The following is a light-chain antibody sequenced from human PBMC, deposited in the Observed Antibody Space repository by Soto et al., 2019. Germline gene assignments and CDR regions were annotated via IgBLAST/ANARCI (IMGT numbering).Light chain of an antibody. V-gene: IGKV3-20*01. Sequence: EIVLTQSPGTLSLSPGERATLSCRASQSVSSSYLAWYQQKPAQAPRLLIYGASNRATGIPARFSGSGSGTDFTLTISNLEPEDFAVYYCQQYGSSPPLTFGGGTKVDI. CDR2: GAS. CDR3: QQYGSSPPLT. CDR1: QSVSSSY. J-gene: IGKJ4*01.